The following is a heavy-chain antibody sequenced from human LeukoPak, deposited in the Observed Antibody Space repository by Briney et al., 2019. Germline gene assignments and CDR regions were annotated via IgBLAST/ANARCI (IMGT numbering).Heavy chain of an antibody. CDR1: GGSISSGDFY. D-gene: IGHD4-17*01. CDR2: FFYSGST. J-gene: IGHJ5*02. CDR3: ARATYGDNRWFDP. Sequence: SQTLSLTCSVSGGSISSGDFYWSWIRQPPGKGLEWIGYFFYSGSTYYNPSLKSRLTISVDTSKSQFSLRLSSATAADTAVYYCARATYGDNRWFDPWGQGTLVTVSS. V-gene: IGHV4-30-4*01.